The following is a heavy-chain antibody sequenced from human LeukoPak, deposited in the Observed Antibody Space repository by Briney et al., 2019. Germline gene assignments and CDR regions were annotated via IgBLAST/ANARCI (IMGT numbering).Heavy chain of an antibody. CDR1: GFTFSSYA. D-gene: IGHD6-19*01. V-gene: IGHV3-30-3*01. Sequence: PGGSLRLSCAASGFTFSSYAMHWVRQAPGKGLEWVAVISYDGSNKYYADSVKGRFTISRDNSKNTLYLQMNSLGDEDTAVYYCARVRGVYSSWPSDYWGQGTLVTVSS. CDR3: ARVRGVYSSWPSDY. J-gene: IGHJ4*02. CDR2: ISYDGSNK.